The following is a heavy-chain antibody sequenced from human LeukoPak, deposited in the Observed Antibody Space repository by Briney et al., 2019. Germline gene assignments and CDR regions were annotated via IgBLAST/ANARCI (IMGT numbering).Heavy chain of an antibody. Sequence: PGGPLRLSCSPSGFTLNIYPVHCVRQAPEGGLEYVSDISRNEGRTYYADSEKSRFTISRDNSKKTLYLQMSSLRAEDTAVYYCGKESGFMVAPISAFDIWGEGGIVTVSS. CDR2: ISRNEGRT. CDR1: GFTLNIYP. D-gene: IGHD5-12*01. J-gene: IGHJ3*02. CDR3: GKESGFMVAPISAFDI. V-gene: IGHV3-64D*06.